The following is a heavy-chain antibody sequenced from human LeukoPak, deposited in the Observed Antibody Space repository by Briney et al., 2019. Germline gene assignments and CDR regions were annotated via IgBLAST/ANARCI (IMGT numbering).Heavy chain of an antibody. Sequence: GGSLRLSCAASGFTFDDYAMLWVRQAPGKGLEWVSLISWNGGSTYYADSVKGRFTISRDNSKNSLYLQMNGLRAEDTALYYYAKAQNWAFDYWGQGTLVTVSS. CDR3: AKAQNWAFDY. V-gene: IGHV3-43D*04. D-gene: IGHD7-27*01. CDR1: GFTFDDYA. CDR2: ISWNGGST. J-gene: IGHJ4*02.